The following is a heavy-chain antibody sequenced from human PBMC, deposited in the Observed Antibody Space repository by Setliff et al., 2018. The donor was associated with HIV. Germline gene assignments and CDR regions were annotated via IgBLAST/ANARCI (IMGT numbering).Heavy chain of an antibody. CDR2: INTSGGST. D-gene: IGHD1-26*01. CDR1: GYTFTSYY. CDR3: ARDKEPWEGYYKYYSMDV. Sequence: ASVKVSCKASGYTFTSYYMHWVRQAPGQGLEWMGIINTSGGSTTYEQKFQGRVTLTRDKSISTVYMELNKLTSDDTAVYFCARDKEPWEGYYKYYSMDVWGKGTKVTVSS. J-gene: IGHJ6*03. V-gene: IGHV1-46*01.